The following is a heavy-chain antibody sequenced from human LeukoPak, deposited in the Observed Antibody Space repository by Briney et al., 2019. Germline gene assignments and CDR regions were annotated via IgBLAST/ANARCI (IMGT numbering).Heavy chain of an antibody. Sequence: GASVKVSCKASGYTFTSYWIGWVRQMPGKGLEWMGIIYPGDSDTRYSPSFQGQVTISADKSISTAYLQWSSLKASDTAMYYCARQVTMVRGVITHFDYWGQGTLVTVSS. CDR1: GYTFTSYW. D-gene: IGHD3-10*01. V-gene: IGHV5-51*01. CDR2: IYPGDSDT. J-gene: IGHJ4*02. CDR3: ARQVTMVRGVITHFDY.